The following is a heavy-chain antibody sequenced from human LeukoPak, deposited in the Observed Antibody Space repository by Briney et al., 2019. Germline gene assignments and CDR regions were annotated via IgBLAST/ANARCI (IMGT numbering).Heavy chain of an antibody. D-gene: IGHD6-19*01. CDR3: ARDFRVAGPEYFQH. CDR2: ISYDGSNK. Sequence: GRSLRLSCAASGFTFSSYAMHWVRQAPGKGLEWVAVISYDGSNKYYADSVKGRFTISRDNSKNTLYLQMNSLRAEDTAVYYCARDFRVAGPEYFQHWGLGTLVTVSS. J-gene: IGHJ1*01. CDR1: GFTFSSYA. V-gene: IGHV3-30*04.